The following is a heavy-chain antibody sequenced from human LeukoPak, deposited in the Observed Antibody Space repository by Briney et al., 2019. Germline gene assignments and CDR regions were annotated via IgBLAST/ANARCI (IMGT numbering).Heavy chain of an antibody. CDR2: IRSKGYGGTA. CDR3: ARTLRAAAGKYYFDS. V-gene: IGHV3-49*04. J-gene: IGHJ4*02. D-gene: IGHD6-13*01. Sequence: GGSLRLSCTVSGFTFGDYAMSWVRQAPGKGLEWLTFIRSKGYGGTAESAASVKGRFTISRGDSKSLAYLQLNRLETEDTAVYYCARTLRAAAGKYYFDSWGQGTLVTVSS. CDR1: GFTFGDYA.